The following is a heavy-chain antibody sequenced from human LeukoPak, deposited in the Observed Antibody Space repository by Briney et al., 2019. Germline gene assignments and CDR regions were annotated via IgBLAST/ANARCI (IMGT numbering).Heavy chain of an antibody. J-gene: IGHJ5*02. CDR3: AREAQLGIRLGWFDP. D-gene: IGHD7-27*01. CDR2: IIPIFGTA. CDR1: GYTFTSYG. Sequence: SVKVSCKASGYTFTSYGISWVRQAPGQGLEWMGGIIPIFGTANYAQKFQGRVTITADESTSTAYMELSSLRSEDTAVYYCAREAQLGIRLGWFDPWGQGTLVTVSS. V-gene: IGHV1-69*13.